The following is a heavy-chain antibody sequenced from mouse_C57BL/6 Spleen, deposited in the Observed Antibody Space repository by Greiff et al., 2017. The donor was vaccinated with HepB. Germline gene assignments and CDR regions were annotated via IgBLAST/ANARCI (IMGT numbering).Heavy chain of an antibody. D-gene: IGHD3-1*01. Sequence: VQLKESGPGLVKPSQSLSLTCSVTGYSITSGYYWNWIRQFPGNKLEWMGYISYDGSNNYNPSLKNRISITRDTSKNQFFLKLNSVTTEDTATYYCARDRDYYFDYWGQGTTLTVSS. CDR3: ARDRDYYFDY. V-gene: IGHV3-6*01. J-gene: IGHJ2*01. CDR2: ISYDGSN. CDR1: GYSITSGYY.